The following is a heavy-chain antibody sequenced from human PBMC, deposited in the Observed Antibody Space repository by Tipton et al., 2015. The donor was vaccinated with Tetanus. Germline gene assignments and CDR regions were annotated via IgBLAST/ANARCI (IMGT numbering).Heavy chain of an antibody. CDR2: INPSGGST. Sequence: QSGAEVKKPGSSVKVSCKASGYTFTSYYMHWVRQAPGQGLEWMGIINPSGGSTSYAQKFQGRVTMTRDASTSTVYMELSSLRSEDTAVYYCARAANSSGWHDYWGQGTLVTVSS. D-gene: IGHD6-19*01. V-gene: IGHV1-46*01. J-gene: IGHJ4*02. CDR3: ARAANSSGWHDY. CDR1: GYTFTSYY.